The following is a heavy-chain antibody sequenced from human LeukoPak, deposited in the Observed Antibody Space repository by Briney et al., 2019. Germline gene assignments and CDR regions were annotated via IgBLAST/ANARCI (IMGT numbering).Heavy chain of an antibody. J-gene: IGHJ4*02. CDR2: INHSGST. CDR3: ARLRMVRGVRPLDY. V-gene: IGHV4-34*01. Sequence: SETLSLTCAVYGGSFSGYYWSWIRQPPGKGLEWIGEINHSGSTNYNPSLKSRVTISVDTSKNQFSLKLSSVTAADTAVYYRARLRMVRGVRPLDYWGQGTLVTVSS. CDR1: GGSFSGYY. D-gene: IGHD3-10*01.